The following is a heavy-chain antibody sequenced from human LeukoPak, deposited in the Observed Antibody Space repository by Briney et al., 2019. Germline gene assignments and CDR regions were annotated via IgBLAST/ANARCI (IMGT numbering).Heavy chain of an antibody. CDR1: GGTFSNYA. Sequence: GASVKVSCKASGGTFSNYAISWVRQAPGQGLEWMGWISAYNGNTNYAQKLQGRVTMTTDTSTSTAYMELRSLRSDDTAVYYCASIYDSSGYYDYWGQGTLVTVSS. D-gene: IGHD3-22*01. CDR2: ISAYNGNT. V-gene: IGHV1-18*01. J-gene: IGHJ4*02. CDR3: ASIYDSSGYYDY.